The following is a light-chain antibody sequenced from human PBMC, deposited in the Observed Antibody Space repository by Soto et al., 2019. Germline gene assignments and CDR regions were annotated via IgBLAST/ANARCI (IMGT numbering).Light chain of an antibody. Sequence: QSALTQPASVSGSPGQSITISCTGTSSDGGGYKYVSWYQQHPEKAPKLIIFEVSNRPSGISSRFSGSKSGNTASLTISGLQAEDEADYYCASYTISSTSVMFGRGTKVTVL. CDR3: ASYTISSTSVM. J-gene: IGLJ6*01. CDR1: SSDGGGYKY. CDR2: EVS. V-gene: IGLV2-14*01.